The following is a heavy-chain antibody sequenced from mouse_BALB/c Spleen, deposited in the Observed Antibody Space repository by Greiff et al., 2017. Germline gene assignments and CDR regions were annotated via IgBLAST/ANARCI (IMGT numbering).Heavy chain of an antibody. V-gene: IGHV1-5*01. CDR3: TRETALLRAYAMDY. CDR1: GYSFTSYW. J-gene: IGHJ4*01. D-gene: IGHD1-2*01. Sequence: VQLQQSGTVLARPGASVKMSCKASGYSFTSYWMHWVKQRPGQGLEWIGAIYPGNSDTSYNQKFKGKAKLTAVTSASTAYMELSSLTNEDSAVYYCTRETALLRAYAMDYWGQGTSVTVSS. CDR2: IYPGNSDT.